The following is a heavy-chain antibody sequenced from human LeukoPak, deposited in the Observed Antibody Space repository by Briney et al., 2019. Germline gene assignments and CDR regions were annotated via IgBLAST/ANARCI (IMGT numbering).Heavy chain of an antibody. V-gene: IGHV1-69*06. CDR3: ARGVGDFWSGYYYYSDY. CDR2: IIPIFGTA. J-gene: IGHJ4*02. D-gene: IGHD3-3*01. Sequence: SVKVSCKASGGTFSSYAISWVRQAPGQGLEWMGGIIPIFGTANYAQKFQGRVMITADKSTSTAYMELSSLRSEDTAVYYCARGVGDFWSGYYYYSDYWGQGTLVTVSS. CDR1: GGTFSSYA.